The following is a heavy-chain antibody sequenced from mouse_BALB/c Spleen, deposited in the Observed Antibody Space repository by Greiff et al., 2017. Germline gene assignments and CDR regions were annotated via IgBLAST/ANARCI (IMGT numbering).Heavy chain of an antibody. D-gene: IGHD1-1*01. V-gene: IGHV1-39*01. CDR2: IDPYYGGT. J-gene: IGHJ4*01. CDR3: ARSRGSSSYYAMDY. Sequence: EVPPQQSGPEPEKPGAFVKIFRKASGYPFTGHHINWGKPSNGKSLEWIGNIDPYYGGTSYNQKFKGKATLTVDKSSSTAYMQLKSLTSEDSAVYYCARSRGSSSYYAMDYWGQGTSVTVSS. CDR1: GYPFTGHH.